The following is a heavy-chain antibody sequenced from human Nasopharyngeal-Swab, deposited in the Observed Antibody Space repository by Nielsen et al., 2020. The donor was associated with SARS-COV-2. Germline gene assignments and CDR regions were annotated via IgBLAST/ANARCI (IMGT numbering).Heavy chain of an antibody. CDR2: ISGSGGST. Sequence: GSLRLSCAASGFTFSSYAMSWVRQAPGKGLEWVSAISGSGGSTYYADSVKGRFTTSRDNSKNTLYLQMNSLRAEDTAVYYCAKDLSLVVITTPNYWGQGTLVTVSS. V-gene: IGHV3-23*01. CDR1: GFTFSSYA. CDR3: AKDLSLVVITTPNY. J-gene: IGHJ4*02. D-gene: IGHD3-22*01.